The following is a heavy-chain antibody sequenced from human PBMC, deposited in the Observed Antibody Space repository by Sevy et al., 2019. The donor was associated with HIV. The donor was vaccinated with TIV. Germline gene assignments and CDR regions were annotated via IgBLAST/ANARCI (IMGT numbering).Heavy chain of an antibody. Sequence: GGSLRLSCAGSGFTFSNYGMHWVRQAPGKGLEWVAIIWYDGSNKYYTESVKGRFTISRDNSKNMFYLQMNGLRAEDTAVYYCARDKLQTTGSLGDYYYGLDVWGQGTRVTVSS. CDR3: ARDKLQTTGSLGDYYYGLDV. J-gene: IGHJ6*02. D-gene: IGHD3-16*01. CDR1: GFTFSNYG. CDR2: IWYDGSNK. V-gene: IGHV3-33*01.